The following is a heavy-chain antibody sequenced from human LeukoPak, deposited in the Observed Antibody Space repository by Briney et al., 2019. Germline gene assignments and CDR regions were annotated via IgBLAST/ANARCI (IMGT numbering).Heavy chain of an antibody. D-gene: IGHD2-15*01. CDR1: GFTFSSYG. Sequence: GGSLRLSCAASGFTFSSYGMSWVRQAPGKGLEWVSAIGTSGGSTDYADSVEGRFTISRDNSKNTLYLQMNSLRAEDTAVYFCAKDGGNWYFDLWGRGTLVTVSS. J-gene: IGHJ2*01. V-gene: IGHV3-23*01. CDR2: IGTSGGST. CDR3: AKDGGNWYFDL.